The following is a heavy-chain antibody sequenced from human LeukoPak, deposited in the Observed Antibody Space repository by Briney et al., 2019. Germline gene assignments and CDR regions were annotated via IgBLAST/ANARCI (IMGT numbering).Heavy chain of an antibody. V-gene: IGHV3-48*01. CDR3: ARGRADYYFDY. Sequence: GGSLRLSCAASGLTFSSYSMNWVRQAPGKGLEWVSYISSGSSAIYYADSVKGRFTISRDNAKNSLYLQMNSLRAEDTAVYYCARGRADYYFDYWGQGTLVTVSS. CDR2: ISSGSSAI. D-gene: IGHD2-21*02. CDR1: GLTFSSYS. J-gene: IGHJ4*02.